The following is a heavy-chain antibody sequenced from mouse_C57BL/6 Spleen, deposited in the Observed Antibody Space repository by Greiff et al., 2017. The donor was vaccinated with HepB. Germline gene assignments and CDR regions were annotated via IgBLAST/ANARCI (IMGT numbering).Heavy chain of an antibody. Sequence: EVKLVESGGGLVQPGGSMKLSCVASGFTFSNYWMNWVRQSPEKGLEWVAQIRLKSDNYATHYAESVKGRFTISRDDSKSSVYLQMNNLRAEDTGIYYCTGPITTVVANAMDYWGQGTSVTVSS. CDR1: GFTFSNYW. V-gene: IGHV6-3*01. CDR3: TGPITTVVANAMDY. D-gene: IGHD1-1*01. J-gene: IGHJ4*01. CDR2: IRLKSDNYAT.